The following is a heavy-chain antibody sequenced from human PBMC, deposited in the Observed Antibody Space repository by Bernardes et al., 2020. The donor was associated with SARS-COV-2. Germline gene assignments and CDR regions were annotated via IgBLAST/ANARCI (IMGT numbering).Heavy chain of an antibody. J-gene: IGHJ4*02. CDR2: ISYDGSNK. D-gene: IGHD5-18*01. CDR3: AKDPHGYFRNGPHEPHFDY. V-gene: IGHV3-30*18. Sequence: GGSLRLSCAASGFTFSSYGMHWVRQAPGKGLEWVAVISYDGSNKYYADSVKGRFTISRDNSKNTLYLQMNSLRAEDTAVYYCAKDPHGYFRNGPHEPHFDYWGQGTLVTVSS. CDR1: GFTFSSYG.